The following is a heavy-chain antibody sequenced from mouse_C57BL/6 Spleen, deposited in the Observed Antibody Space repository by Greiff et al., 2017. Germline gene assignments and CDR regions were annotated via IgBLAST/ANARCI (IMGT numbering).Heavy chain of an antibody. Sequence: QVQLQQSGPELVKPGASVKISCKASGYAFSSSWMNWVKQRPGKGLEWIGRIYPGDGATNYNGKFKGKATLTADKSSSTAYMQLSSLTSGDSAVYFCARGDYDDYWGQGTTLTVSS. CDR3: ARGDYDDY. V-gene: IGHV1-82*01. J-gene: IGHJ2*01. CDR1: GYAFSSSW. CDR2: IYPGDGAT. D-gene: IGHD2-4*01.